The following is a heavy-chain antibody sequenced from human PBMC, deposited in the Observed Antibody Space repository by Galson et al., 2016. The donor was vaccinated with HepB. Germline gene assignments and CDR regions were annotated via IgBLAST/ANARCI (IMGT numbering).Heavy chain of an antibody. J-gene: IGHJ6*03. CDR3: AKMSGHPTESYYMDV. CDR1: GFTFSNYW. Sequence: SLRLSCAASGFTFSNYWMSWVRQAPGKGLEWVANIKQDGSQEYYVDSVEGRFTISRDNAKNTLFLQMNSLRAEDTAEYYCAKMSGHPTESYYMDVWGKGTTVTVSS. D-gene: IGHD1-26*01. CDR2: IKQDGSQE. V-gene: IGHV3-7*03.